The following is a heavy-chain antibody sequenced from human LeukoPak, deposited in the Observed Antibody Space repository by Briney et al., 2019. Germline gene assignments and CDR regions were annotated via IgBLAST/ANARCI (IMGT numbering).Heavy chain of an antibody. V-gene: IGHV1-2*02. CDR1: GYTFTDYT. CDR2: INPYSGGT. J-gene: IGHJ6*03. Sequence: ASVKVSCKASGYTFTDYTVHWVRQALGQGLEWIGCINPYSGGTNYAQKFQGRVTVTRDTSISTAYMELSRLRSDDTAVYYCASHSSMDVWGKGTTVTVSS. D-gene: IGHD6-13*01. CDR3: ASHSSMDV.